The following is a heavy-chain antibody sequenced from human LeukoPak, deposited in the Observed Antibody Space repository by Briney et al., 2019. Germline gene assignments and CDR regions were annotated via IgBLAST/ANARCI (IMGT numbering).Heavy chain of an antibody. CDR3: ARDERPTYCGGDCYSDWFDP. J-gene: IGHJ5*02. D-gene: IGHD2-21*01. Sequence: SVKVSCKASGGTFKSYGISWVRQAPGQGLEWMGRIIPIFGTTIYAQKFQGRVTITADESTSTAYMELSSLRSEDTAVYYCARDERPTYCGGDCYSDWFDPWGQGTLVTVSS. CDR1: GGTFKSYG. CDR2: IIPIFGTT. V-gene: IGHV1-69*13.